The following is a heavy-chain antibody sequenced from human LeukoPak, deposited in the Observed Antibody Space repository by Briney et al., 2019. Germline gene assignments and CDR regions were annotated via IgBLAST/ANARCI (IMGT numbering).Heavy chain of an antibody. CDR3: AREADYYMDV. D-gene: IGHD6-25*01. Sequence: SETLSLTCTVSGGSISSYYWSWIRQPPGKGLEWIGYIYYSGNTNYNPSLKSRVTISVDTSKNQFSLKLSSVTAADTAVYCCAREADYYMDVWGKGTTVTVSS. J-gene: IGHJ6*03. CDR1: GGSISSYY. CDR2: IYYSGNT. V-gene: IGHV4-59*01.